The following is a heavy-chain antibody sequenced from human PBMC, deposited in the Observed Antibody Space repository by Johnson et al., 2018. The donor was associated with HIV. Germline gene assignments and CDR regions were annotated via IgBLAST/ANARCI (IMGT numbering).Heavy chain of an antibody. V-gene: IGHV3-74*01. CDR2: ISSDGSST. D-gene: IGHD1-1*01. Sequence: VQLVESGGGLVQPGGSLILSCAASGFTFSSYWMHWVRQAPGKGLAWVSRISSDGSSTYYAAAVKGRFTISRDNAKNTMFVQMNSLRAEDTAVYYCARSGPNWAFDFWGQGTMVTVSS. CDR3: ARSGPNWAFDF. CDR1: GFTFSSYW. J-gene: IGHJ3*01.